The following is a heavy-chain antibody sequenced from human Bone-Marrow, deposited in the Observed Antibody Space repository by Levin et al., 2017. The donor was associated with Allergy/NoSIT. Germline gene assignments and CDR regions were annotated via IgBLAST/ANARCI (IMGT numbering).Heavy chain of an antibody. J-gene: IGHJ4*02. V-gene: IGHV3-7*01. CDR2: IKQDGSEK. CDR3: ARDREYNDFWSGYWA. D-gene: IGHD3-3*01. Sequence: GGSLRLSCAASGFTFSNYWMSWVRQAPGKGLEWVANIKQDGSEKYYVDSVKGRFTISRDNAKNSLYLQMNSLRDEDTAVYYCARDREYNDFWSGYWAWGQGTLVTVSA. CDR1: GFTFSNYW.